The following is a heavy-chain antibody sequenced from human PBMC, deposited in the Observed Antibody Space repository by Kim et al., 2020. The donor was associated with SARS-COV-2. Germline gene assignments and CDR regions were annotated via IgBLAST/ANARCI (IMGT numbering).Heavy chain of an antibody. CDR3: ARAPYYYFDY. CDR2: ST. J-gene: IGHJ4*02. V-gene: IGHV1-46*01. D-gene: IGHD3-10*01. Sequence: STSYAQKFQGRVTMTRDTSTSTVYMELSSLRSEDTAVYYCARAPYYYFDYWGQGTLVTVSS.